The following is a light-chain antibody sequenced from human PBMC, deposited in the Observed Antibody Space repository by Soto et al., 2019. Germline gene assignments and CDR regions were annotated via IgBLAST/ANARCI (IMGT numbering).Light chain of an antibody. V-gene: IGKV3-15*01. CDR1: QSVSSN. Sequence: EIVMTQSPATLSVSPGERATLSCRASQSVSSNLAWYQQKPGQAPRLLIYDASTRATGISARFSGSGSGTEFTLTISSLQSEDFAVYYCQQYNNRPPITFGGGTKVEIK. CDR2: DAS. J-gene: IGKJ4*01. CDR3: QQYNNRPPIT.